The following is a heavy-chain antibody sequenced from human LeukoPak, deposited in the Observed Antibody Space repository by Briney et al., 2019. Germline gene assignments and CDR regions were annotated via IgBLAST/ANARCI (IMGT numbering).Heavy chain of an antibody. CDR1: GFTFSDYY. V-gene: IGHV3-11*06. D-gene: IGHD4-23*01. CDR3: ARGVVTVGEAFDY. Sequence: GGSLRLSCAASGFTFSDYYMSWIRQAPGKGLEWVSSISSSSSYIYYADSVKGRFTISRDNAKNSLYLQMNSLRAEDTAVYYCARGVVTVGEAFDYWGQGTLVTVSS. J-gene: IGHJ4*02. CDR2: ISSSSSYI.